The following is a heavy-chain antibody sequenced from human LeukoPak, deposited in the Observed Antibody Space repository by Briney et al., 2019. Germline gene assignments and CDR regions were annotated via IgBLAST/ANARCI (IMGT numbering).Heavy chain of an antibody. D-gene: IGHD3-3*01. CDR2: IIPILGIA. CDR1: GGTFSSYT. J-gene: IGHJ4*02. CDR3: ARDLRRYDFWSERGNFDY. Sequence: SVKVSCKASGGTFSSYTISWVRQAPEQGLEWMGRIIPILGIANYAQKFQGRVTITADKSTSTAYMELSSLRSEDTAVYYCARDLRRYDFWSERGNFDYWGQGTLVTVSS. V-gene: IGHV1-69*04.